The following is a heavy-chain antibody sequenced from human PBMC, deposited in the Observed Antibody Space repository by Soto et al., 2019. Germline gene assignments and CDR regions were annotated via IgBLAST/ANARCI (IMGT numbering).Heavy chain of an antibody. CDR2: IYYSGST. J-gene: IGHJ6*02. Sequence: SETLSLTCTVSGGSVSSGSYYWSWIRQPPGKGLEWIGYIYYSGSTNYNPSLKSRVTISVDTSKNQFSLKLSSVTAADTAVYYCARAPGYYDFWSGYYTHFYGMDVWGQGTTPTVS. D-gene: IGHD3-3*01. CDR1: GGSVSSGSYY. V-gene: IGHV4-61*01. CDR3: ARAPGYYDFWSGYYTHFYGMDV.